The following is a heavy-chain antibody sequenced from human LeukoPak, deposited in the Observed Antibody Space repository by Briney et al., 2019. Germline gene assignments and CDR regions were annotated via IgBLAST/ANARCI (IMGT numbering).Heavy chain of an antibody. V-gene: IGHV4-38-2*01. Sequence: PGGSLRLSCAASGFTFSDYYMSWIRQPPGKGLEWIGSIYYSGSTYYNPSLKSRLTISLDTSKNQFSLRLSSVTAADTAFYYCARRYNWNDRWDWGQGTLVTVSP. CDR3: ARRYNWNDRWD. J-gene: IGHJ4*02. D-gene: IGHD1-1*01. CDR1: GFTFSDYY. CDR2: IYYSGST.